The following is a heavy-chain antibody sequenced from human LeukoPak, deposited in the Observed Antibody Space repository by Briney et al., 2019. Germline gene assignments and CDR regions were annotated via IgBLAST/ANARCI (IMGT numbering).Heavy chain of an antibody. CDR3: ARDTYQPGRIDS. V-gene: IGHV3-48*04. J-gene: IGHJ4*02. CDR2: INDVSADI. D-gene: IGHD2-2*01. Sequence: HPGGSLRLSCAASEFTFSLYAMNWVRQAPGKGLEWVSYINDVSADIHYADSVKGRFTISRDNARNTLYLQMNSLRAEDTAVYYCARDTYQPGRIDSWGQGTLVIVSS. CDR1: EFTFSLYA.